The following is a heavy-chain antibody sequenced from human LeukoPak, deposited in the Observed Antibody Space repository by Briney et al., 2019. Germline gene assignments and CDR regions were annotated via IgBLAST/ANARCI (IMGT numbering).Heavy chain of an antibody. D-gene: IGHD3-10*01. CDR1: GFTFSNYG. CDR3: ARDLRVVIYYGSGSYPDY. Sequence: GGSLRLSCTASGFTFSNYGMHWVRQAPGKGLEWVAFIRYYGSNKYYADSVQGRFTISRDNSKNTLYLQVNSLRSEDTAVYYCARDLRVVIYYGSGSYPDYWGQGTLVTVFS. CDR2: IRYYGSNK. J-gene: IGHJ4*02. V-gene: IGHV3-30*02.